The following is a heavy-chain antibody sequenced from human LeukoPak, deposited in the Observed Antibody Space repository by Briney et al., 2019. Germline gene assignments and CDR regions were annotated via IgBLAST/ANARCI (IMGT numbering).Heavy chain of an antibody. J-gene: IGHJ5*02. CDR3: ARGHAGWFDP. CDR1: GGSVSSYF. Sequence: SETLSLTCTVSGGSVSSYFWSWIRQPPGKGLEWIGYIYDSGSTDQSTDQNPSLKSRVTISVDTSKNQFSLRLSSVTAADTAVYYCARGHAGWFDPWGQGTLVTVSS. V-gene: IGHV4-59*02. CDR2: IYDSGSTDQST.